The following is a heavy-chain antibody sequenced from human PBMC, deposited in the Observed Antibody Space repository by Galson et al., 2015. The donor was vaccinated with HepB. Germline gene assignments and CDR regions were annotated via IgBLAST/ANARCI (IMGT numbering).Heavy chain of an antibody. D-gene: IGHD3-22*01. Sequence: SLRLSCAASGFTFSSYAMHWVRQAPGKGLEWVAVISYDGSNKYYADSVKGRFTISRDNSKNTLYLQMNSLRAEDTAVYYCARAEFEYYYDSSLDYWGQGTLVTVSS. V-gene: IGHV3-30-3*01. J-gene: IGHJ4*02. CDR1: GFTFSSYA. CDR3: ARAEFEYYYDSSLDY. CDR2: ISYDGSNK.